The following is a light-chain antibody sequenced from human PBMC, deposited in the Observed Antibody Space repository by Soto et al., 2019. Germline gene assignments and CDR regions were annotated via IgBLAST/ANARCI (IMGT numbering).Light chain of an antibody. V-gene: IGKV3-20*01. J-gene: IGKJ5*01. CDR2: GAS. Sequence: EIVLAQSPGTLSLSPGERATLSCRASQSVSNRYLAWYQQKPGQAPRLLMHGASNRATGFPDRFSGSGSGTDFTLNISRLEPEDFAVYYCQQYGSSPITFCQGTRLEIK. CDR3: QQYGSSPIT. CDR1: QSVSNRY.